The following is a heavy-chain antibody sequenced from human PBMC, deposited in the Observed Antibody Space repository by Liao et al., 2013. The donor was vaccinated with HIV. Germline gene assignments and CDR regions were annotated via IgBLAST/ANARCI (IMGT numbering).Heavy chain of an antibody. CDR1: GGSISGKTYH. J-gene: IGHJ2*01. CDR2: IYSSGST. Sequence: QVQLQESGPGLVKPSETLSLGCTVSGGSISGKTYHWTWIRQPAGRGLEWIGHIYSSGSTKYNPSLKSRITISVDTSKNQFSLTVSSVTAADTAVYYCARTSPMTSPIWFFDLWGRGTLVVVSS. CDR3: ARTSPMTSPIWFFDL. V-gene: IGHV4-61*02. D-gene: IGHD3-22*01.